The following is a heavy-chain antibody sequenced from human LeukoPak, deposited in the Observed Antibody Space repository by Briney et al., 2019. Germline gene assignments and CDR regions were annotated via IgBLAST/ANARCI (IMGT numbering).Heavy chain of an antibody. Sequence: ASVKVSCKASGYTFTSYDIDWVRQATGQGLEWMGWINPNSGGTNYAQKFQGRVTMTRDTSISTAYMELSRLRSDDTAVYYCARDSGSLGDDWGQGTLVTVSS. V-gene: IGHV1-2*02. CDR2: INPNSGGT. J-gene: IGHJ4*02. CDR1: GYTFTSYD. D-gene: IGHD1-26*01. CDR3: ARDSGSLGDD.